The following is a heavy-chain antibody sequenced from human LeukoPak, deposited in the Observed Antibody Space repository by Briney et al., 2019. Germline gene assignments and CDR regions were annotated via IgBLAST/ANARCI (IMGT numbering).Heavy chain of an antibody. Sequence: SEALSLTCTVSGGSVSGDPYYWSWIRQPPGKGPEWIGHISYSGNINSNPSLRSRVTASVDTSKNQFSLKLSSVTAADTAVYYCARYCTGANCYSNRGAFGIWGRGTMVTVSS. D-gene: IGHD2-15*01. CDR1: GGSVSGDPYY. CDR3: ARYCTGANCYSNRGAFGI. CDR2: ISYSGNI. V-gene: IGHV4-61*01. J-gene: IGHJ3*02.